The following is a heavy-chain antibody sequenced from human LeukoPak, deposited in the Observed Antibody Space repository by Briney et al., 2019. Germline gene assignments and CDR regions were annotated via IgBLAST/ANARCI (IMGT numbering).Heavy chain of an antibody. CDR2: IRYDGSNK. CDR3: ARPVGSYGLSYFDY. V-gene: IGHV3-30*02. Sequence: PGGSLRLSCAASGFTFSDYGMHWVRQAPGKGLEWVAFIRYDGSNKYYADSVKGRFTISRDNSKNTVYPQMNSLRGEDTAVYYCARPVGSYGLSYFDYWGQGTLVTVSS. J-gene: IGHJ4*02. D-gene: IGHD3-16*01. CDR1: GFTFSDYG.